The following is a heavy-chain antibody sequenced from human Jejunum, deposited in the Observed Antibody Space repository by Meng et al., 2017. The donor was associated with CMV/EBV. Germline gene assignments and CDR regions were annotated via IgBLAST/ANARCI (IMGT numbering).Heavy chain of an antibody. CDR3: ARGNYGLDY. CDR1: GFPFSASY. D-gene: IGHD4-17*01. J-gene: IGHJ4*02. V-gene: IGHV3-11*01. Sequence: LSLSCAASGFPFSASYLAWIRQAPGKGLEWISYITGFSTAIYYADSVKGRFTISRDNARNSLYLQMNILRAEDTAVYYCARGNYGLDYWGQGTLVTVSS. CDR2: ITGFSTAI.